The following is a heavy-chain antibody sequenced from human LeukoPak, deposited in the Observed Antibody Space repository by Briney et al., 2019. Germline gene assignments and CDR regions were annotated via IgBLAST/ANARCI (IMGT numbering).Heavy chain of an antibody. CDR3: ARVGRFLEWFPLDY. V-gene: IGHV1-2*02. Sequence: ASVKVSCKASGYTFSSYGITWVRQAPGQGLEWMGWINPNSGGTNYAQKFQGRVTMTRDTSISTAYMELSRLRSDDTAVYYCARVGRFLEWFPLDYWGQGTLVTVSS. J-gene: IGHJ4*02. CDR2: INPNSGGT. CDR1: GYTFSSYG. D-gene: IGHD3-3*01.